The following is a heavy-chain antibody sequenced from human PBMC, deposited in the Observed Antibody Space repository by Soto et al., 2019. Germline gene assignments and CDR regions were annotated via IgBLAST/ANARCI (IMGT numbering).Heavy chain of an antibody. CDR1: GGSISSSSYY. CDR2: IYYSGST. V-gene: IGHV4-39*01. Sequence: QLQLQESGPGLVKPSETLSLTCTVSGGSISSSSYYWGWIRQPPGKGLEWIGSIYYSGSTYYNPSLKSRVTISVDTSKNKFSLKLSSVTAADTAVYYCARHGSSWHKNWFDPWGQGTLVTVSS. J-gene: IGHJ5*02. CDR3: ARHGSSWHKNWFDP. D-gene: IGHD6-13*01.